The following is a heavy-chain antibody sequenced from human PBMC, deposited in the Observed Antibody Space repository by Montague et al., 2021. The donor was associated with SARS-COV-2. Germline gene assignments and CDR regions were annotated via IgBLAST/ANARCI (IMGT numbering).Heavy chain of an antibody. V-gene: IGHV4-34*01. D-gene: IGHD3-22*01. CDR2: INHRGTS. Sequence: SETLSLTCAVYGGLFSDYFWTWIRQPPGKGLEWIGEINHRGTSNXNPSLKSRVSISVDTSKNQFSLYLGSVTAADTAVYYCARGRQHFNMIVVVMTGGEYYFDYWGQGTLVTVSS. J-gene: IGHJ4*02. CDR1: GGLFSDYF. CDR3: ARGRQHFNMIVVVMTGGEYYFDY.